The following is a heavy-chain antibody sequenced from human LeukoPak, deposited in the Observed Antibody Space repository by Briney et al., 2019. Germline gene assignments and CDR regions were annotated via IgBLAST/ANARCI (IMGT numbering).Heavy chain of an antibody. J-gene: IGHJ4*02. Sequence: GGSLRLSCVASGFTLTNYWMTWVRQAPGKGLEGVANIKQDQSEKWYVASVKGRFTVSRDNAKNSMYLQMNSLRAEDTAIYYCARSVEEGYCSETSCYAGYWGRGTLVTVSS. CDR2: IKQDQSEK. V-gene: IGHV3-7*03. CDR1: GFTLTNYW. D-gene: IGHD2-2*01. CDR3: ARSVEEGYCSETSCYAGY.